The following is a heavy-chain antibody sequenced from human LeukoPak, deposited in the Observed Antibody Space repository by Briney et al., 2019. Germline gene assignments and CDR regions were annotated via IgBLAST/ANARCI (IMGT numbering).Heavy chain of an antibody. Sequence: GGSLRLSCAASGFTFSSYAMSWVRQAPGKGLEWVSYIDTSSSTIYYADSVKGRFTVSRDNSKNTLYLQMNSLRAEDTAVYYCAKDMGWLVPDYWGQGTLVTVSS. V-gene: IGHV3-48*01. D-gene: IGHD6-19*01. J-gene: IGHJ4*02. CDR3: AKDMGWLVPDY. CDR1: GFTFSSYA. CDR2: IDTSSSTI.